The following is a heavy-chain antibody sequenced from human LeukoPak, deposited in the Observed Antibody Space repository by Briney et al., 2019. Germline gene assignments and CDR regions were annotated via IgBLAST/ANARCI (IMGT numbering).Heavy chain of an antibody. CDR1: GFTFSSYS. V-gene: IGHV3-48*04. D-gene: IGHD3-22*01. J-gene: IGHJ4*02. Sequence: GGSLRLSCAASGFTFSSYSMNWVRQAPGKGLEWVSYISSSSSTIYYADSVKGRFTISRDNAKNSLYLQMNSLRAEDTAVYYCASSGGSSGYRRNYYFDYWGQGTLVTVSS. CDR3: ASSGGSSGYRRNYYFDY. CDR2: ISSSSSTI.